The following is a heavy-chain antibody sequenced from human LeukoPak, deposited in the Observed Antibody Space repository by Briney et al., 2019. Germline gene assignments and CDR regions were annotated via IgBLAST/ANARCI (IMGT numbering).Heavy chain of an antibody. D-gene: IGHD6-25*01. Sequence: PGRSLRLSCAASGLIFTSYAMHWVRQAPGKGLEWVAVISYDGSNKYYADSVKGRFTISRDNSNNTLYLQMSSLRAEDTAVYYCASSPLIAAIRDYWGQGTLVTVSS. CDR2: ISYDGSNK. CDR1: GLIFTSYA. V-gene: IGHV3-30-3*01. CDR3: ASSPLIAAIRDY. J-gene: IGHJ4*02.